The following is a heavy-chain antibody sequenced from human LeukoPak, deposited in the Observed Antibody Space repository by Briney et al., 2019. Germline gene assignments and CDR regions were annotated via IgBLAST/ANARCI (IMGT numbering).Heavy chain of an antibody. CDR2: FDPEDGET. J-gene: IGHJ3*02. CDR3: ATELILGSTLSFAFDI. CDR1: GYTLTELS. V-gene: IGHV1-24*01. Sequence: WASVKVSCKVSGYTLTELSMHWVRQAPGKGLEWMGGFDPEDGETIHAQKFQGRVTMTEDTSTDTAYMELSSLRSEDTAVYYCATELILGSTLSFAFDIWGQGTMVTVSS. D-gene: IGHD3-10*01.